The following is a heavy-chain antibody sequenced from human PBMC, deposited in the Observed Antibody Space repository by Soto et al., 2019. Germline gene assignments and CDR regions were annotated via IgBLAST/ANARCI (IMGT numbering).Heavy chain of an antibody. CDR2: IYHTGST. CDR3: AHRPIVGAAM. V-gene: IGHV4-4*02. J-gene: IGHJ4*02. Sequence: QVQLQESGPGLVKPSGTLSLTCGVFGGSISNSNWWTWVRQPPGKGLEWIGEIYHTGSTIYNSSLMSRVTISLDKPSTQFSLKLSSVTAADTAVYYCAHRPIVGAAMWGQGTLVTVSS. CDR1: GGSISNSNW. D-gene: IGHD1-26*01.